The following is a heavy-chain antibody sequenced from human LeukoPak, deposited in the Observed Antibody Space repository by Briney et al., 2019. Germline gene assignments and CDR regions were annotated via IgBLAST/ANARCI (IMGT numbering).Heavy chain of an antibody. D-gene: IGHD3-9*01. CDR1: GGSTSNNY. J-gene: IGHJ5*02. V-gene: IGHV4-59*12. Sequence: SETLSLTCTVSGGSTSNNYWSWMRQAPGKGLEWIGYIHYSGSTNYNPSLKSRVTISVDTSKNQFSLKLSSVTAADTAVYYCARRVLRYFDWLSDPGRFDPWGQGTLVTVSS. CDR2: IHYSGST. CDR3: ARRVLRYFDWLSDPGRFDP.